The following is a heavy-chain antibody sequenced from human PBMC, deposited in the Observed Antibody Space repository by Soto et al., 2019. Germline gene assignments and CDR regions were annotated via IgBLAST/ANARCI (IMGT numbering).Heavy chain of an antibody. CDR3: ASNYAYAEGYYWYGIDV. Sequence: EVQLVESGGGLVLPGGSLRLSCAASGFTFSRYWMYWVRQAPGKGLVWVSRISSYGSDTHYADSVKGRFTISRDNTKKPLYLQMNSLRADATAVYYCASNYAYAEGYYWYGIDVWGQGTTVTVSS. J-gene: IGHJ6*02. CDR2: ISSYGSDT. V-gene: IGHV3-74*01. D-gene: IGHD3-16*01. CDR1: GFTFSRYW.